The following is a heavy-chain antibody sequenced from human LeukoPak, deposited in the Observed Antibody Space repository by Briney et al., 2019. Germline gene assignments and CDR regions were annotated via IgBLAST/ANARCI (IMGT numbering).Heavy chain of an antibody. J-gene: IGHJ4*02. CDR3: ASRGVDTAMVVDY. CDR1: GFTFSSYW. V-gene: IGHV3-7*01. Sequence: GGSLRLSCAASGFTFSSYWMSWVRQAPGKGLEWVANIKQDGSEKYYVDSVKGRFTISRDNAKNSLYLQMNSLRAEDTAVYYCASRGVDTAMVVDYWGQGTLVTVSS. D-gene: IGHD5-18*01. CDR2: IKQDGSEK.